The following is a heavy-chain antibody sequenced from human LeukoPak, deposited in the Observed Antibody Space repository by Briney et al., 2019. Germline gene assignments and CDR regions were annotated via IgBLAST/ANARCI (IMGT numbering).Heavy chain of an antibody. J-gene: IGHJ4*02. CDR3: VKKVEGYSYGPFDY. D-gene: IGHD5-18*01. Sequence: PGGSLRLSCAASGFTFDSYAMSWVRQAPGKELEWVSAIGGSGGTTFYADSVKGRFTISRDNSKNTLYLQMNSLRAEDTAIYYCVKKVEGYSYGPFDYWGQGTLVTVSS. CDR1: GFTFDSYA. CDR2: IGGSGGTT. V-gene: IGHV3-23*01.